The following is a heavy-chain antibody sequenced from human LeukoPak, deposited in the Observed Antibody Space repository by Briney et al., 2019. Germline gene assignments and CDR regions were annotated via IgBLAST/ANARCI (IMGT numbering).Heavy chain of an antibody. CDR1: GFTFSSYG. Sequence: PGRSLRLSCAASGFTFSSYGMHWVRQAPGKGLEWVAVISYDGSNKYYADSVKGRFTISRDNSKNTPYLQMNSLRAEDTAVYYCAKDSSPTSTVTDFDYWGQGTLVTVSS. D-gene: IGHD4-17*01. CDR2: ISYDGSNK. V-gene: IGHV3-30*18. CDR3: AKDSSPTSTVTDFDY. J-gene: IGHJ4*02.